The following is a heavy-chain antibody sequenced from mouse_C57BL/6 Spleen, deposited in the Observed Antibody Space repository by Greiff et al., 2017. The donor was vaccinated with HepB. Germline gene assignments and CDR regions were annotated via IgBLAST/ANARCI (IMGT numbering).Heavy chain of an antibody. D-gene: IGHD1-1*01. J-gene: IGHJ2*01. CDR2: IRLKSDNYAT. V-gene: IGHV6-3*01. CDR3: TGNTEYYYGSSYDY. Sequence: EVKVEESGGGLVQPGGSMKLSCVASGFTFSNYWMNWVRQSPEKGLEWVAQIRLKSDNYATHYAESVKGRFTISRDDSKSSVYLQMNNLRAEDTGIYYCTGNTEYYYGSSYDYWGQGTTLTVSS. CDR1: GFTFSNYW.